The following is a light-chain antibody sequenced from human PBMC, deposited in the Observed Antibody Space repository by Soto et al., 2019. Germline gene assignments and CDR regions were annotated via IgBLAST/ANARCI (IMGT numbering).Light chain of an antibody. Sequence: DIQMTQSPSTLSASLGDRVTLTCRASRNIERWLAWYQQQPGRAPNLLISDASTLETGGPSRFSGGGSGTEFTLTISNLQADDFATYYCQHCDTYWAFGPGSRVEVE. V-gene: IGKV1-5*01. CDR3: QHCDTYWA. CDR2: DAS. J-gene: IGKJ1*01. CDR1: RNIERW.